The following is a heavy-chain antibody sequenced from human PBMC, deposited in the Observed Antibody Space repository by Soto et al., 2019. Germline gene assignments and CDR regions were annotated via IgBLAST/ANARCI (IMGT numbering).Heavy chain of an antibody. CDR1: GGSTSSYY. V-gene: IGHV4-59*01. Sequence: PSETLSLTCTVSGGSTSSYYWSWIRQPPGKGLEWIGYIYYSGSTNYNSSLKSRVTISVDTSKNQLSLKLSSVTAADTAVYYCARATYYYDSSGYHGYYFDYWGQGTLVTVSS. J-gene: IGHJ4*02. D-gene: IGHD3-22*01. CDR2: IYYSGST. CDR3: ARATYYYDSSGYHGYYFDY.